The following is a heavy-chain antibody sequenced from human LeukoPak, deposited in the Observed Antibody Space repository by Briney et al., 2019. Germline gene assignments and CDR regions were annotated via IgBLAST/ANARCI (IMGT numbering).Heavy chain of an antibody. D-gene: IGHD3-3*02. CDR3: VRLTIFGVLSINWFDP. J-gene: IGHJ5*02. CDR1: GGSFSGYY. V-gene: IGHV4-34*01. Sequence: SETLSLTCAVYGGSFSGYYWSWIRQPPGKGLEWIGEINHSGSTNYNPSLKSRVTISVDTSKNQFSLKVTYVTAADTAVYYCVRLTIFGVLSINWFDPWGQGTLVTVSS. CDR2: INHSGST.